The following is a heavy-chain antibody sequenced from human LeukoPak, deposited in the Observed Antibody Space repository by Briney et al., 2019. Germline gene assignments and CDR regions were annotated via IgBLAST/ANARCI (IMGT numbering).Heavy chain of an antibody. CDR3: ARLTPKWELLGYFDY. D-gene: IGHD1-26*01. CDR2: IYYSGST. J-gene: IGHJ4*02. V-gene: IGHV4-31*03. CDR1: GGSISSGGYY. Sequence: PSETLSLTCTVSGGSISSGGYYWSWIRQHPGKGLEWIGYIYYSGSTYYNPSLKSRVTISVDTSKNQFSLKLSSVTAADTAVYYCARLTPKWELLGYFDYWGQGTLVTVSS.